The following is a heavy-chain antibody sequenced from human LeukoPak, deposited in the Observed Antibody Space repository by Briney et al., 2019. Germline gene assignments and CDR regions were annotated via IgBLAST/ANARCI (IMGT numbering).Heavy chain of an antibody. CDR3: ARGSVRDGYNA. CDR2: INPNSGGT. D-gene: IGHD5-24*01. J-gene: IGHJ4*02. V-gene: IGHV1-2*02. Sequence: ASVKVSCKASGYTFNGHYMHWVRQAPGQGLEWMGWINPNSGGTNYAQKFQGRVTMTRDTSISTAYMELSRLRSEDTAVYYCARGSVRDGYNAWGQGTLVTASS. CDR1: GYTFNGHY.